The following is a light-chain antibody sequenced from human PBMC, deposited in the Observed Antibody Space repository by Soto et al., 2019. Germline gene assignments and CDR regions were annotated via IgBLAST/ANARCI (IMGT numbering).Light chain of an antibody. Sequence: DIQMTHSPASLSLSVGDRVTITCRASQGISNYLAWYRQKPEKVTKLMIYAATTSQSGVPSRFSGSGSRTDFTLTISSLQPEDVATYYCQKYNCAPRTFGQGTKLDI. CDR2: AAT. J-gene: IGKJ1*01. CDR1: QGISNY. CDR3: QKYNCAPRT. V-gene: IGKV1-27*01.